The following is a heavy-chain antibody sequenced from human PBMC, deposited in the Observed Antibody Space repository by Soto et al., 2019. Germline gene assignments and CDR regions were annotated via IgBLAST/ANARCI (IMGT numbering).Heavy chain of an antibody. J-gene: IGHJ4*02. D-gene: IGHD3-10*01. V-gene: IGHV4-59*08. CDR2: IYYSGST. Sequence: QVQLQESGKGLVKPSETLSLTCTVSGGSISSYYWSWIRQPPGKGLEWIGYIYYSGSTNYNPSLKSRVTISVDTSKNQFSLKLSSVTAADTAVYYCARNYGFYFDYWGQGTLVTVSS. CDR1: GGSISSYY. CDR3: ARNYGFYFDY.